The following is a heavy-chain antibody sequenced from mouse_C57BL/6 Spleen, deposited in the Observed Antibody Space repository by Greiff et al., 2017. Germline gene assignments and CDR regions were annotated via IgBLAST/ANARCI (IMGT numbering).Heavy chain of an antibody. CDR1: GYTFTDYT. Sequence: QVQLQQSDAELVKPGASVKISCKASGYTFTDYTIHWLKQRPEQGLEWIGYLYPRDGSTKYNEKFKGKATLTADKSSSTVYMQLNSLTSADSAVYVCARRLYYGNSVPFGYWGQGTTLTVSS. D-gene: IGHD2-1*01. V-gene: IGHV1-78*01. J-gene: IGHJ2*01. CDR2: LYPRDGST. CDR3: ARRLYYGNSVPFGY.